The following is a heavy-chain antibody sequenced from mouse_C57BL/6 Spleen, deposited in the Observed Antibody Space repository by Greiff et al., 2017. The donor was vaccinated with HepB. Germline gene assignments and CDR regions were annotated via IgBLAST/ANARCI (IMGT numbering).Heavy chain of an antibody. CDR2: ISYDGSN. CDR3: AITTARSCFDY. J-gene: IGHJ2*01. D-gene: IGHD1-1*01. V-gene: IGHV3-6*01. CDR1: GYSITSGYY. Sequence: VQLKESGPGLVKPSQSLSLTCSVTGYSITSGYYWNWIRQFPGNKLEWMGYISYDGSNNYNPSLKNRSSLTRDTSKNQFFLKLNSVTTEDTATYYCAITTARSCFDYWGQGTTLTVSS.